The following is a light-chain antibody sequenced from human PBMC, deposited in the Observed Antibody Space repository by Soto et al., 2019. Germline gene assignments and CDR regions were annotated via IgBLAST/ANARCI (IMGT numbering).Light chain of an antibody. CDR1: QSISSN. Sequence: EIVLTQSPGTPSLSPGERAPLSCRASQSISSNLAWFQQKPGQAPRLLIYDASTMATGFPARFSGSGSGTEFTLTISSLQSEDFAVYYCQQYNNWPLTFGGGTKVDIK. CDR2: DAS. J-gene: IGKJ4*01. CDR3: QQYNNWPLT. V-gene: IGKV3-15*01.